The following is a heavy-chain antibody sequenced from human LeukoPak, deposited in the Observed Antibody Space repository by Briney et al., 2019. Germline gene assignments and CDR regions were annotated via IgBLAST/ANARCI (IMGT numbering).Heavy chain of an antibody. J-gene: IGHJ6*03. CDR1: GGSFSGYY. Sequence: PSETLSLTCAVYGGSFSGYYWSWIRQPPGKGLEWIGEINHSGSTNYNPSLKSRVTISVDKSKNQFPLKLSSVTAADTAVYYCARLRRPYSGSYYYYYYMDVWGKGTTVTVSS. CDR3: ARLRRPYSGSYYYYYYMDV. D-gene: IGHD1-26*01. CDR2: INHSGST. V-gene: IGHV4-34*01.